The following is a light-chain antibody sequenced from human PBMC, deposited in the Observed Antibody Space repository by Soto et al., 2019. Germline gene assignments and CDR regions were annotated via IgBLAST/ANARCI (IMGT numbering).Light chain of an antibody. CDR1: STDVCAYDY. CDR2: EIN. V-gene: IGLV2-8*01. J-gene: IGLJ1*01. Sequence: QSALTQPPSASGSPGQSVTISCTGTSTDVCAYDYVSWYQQHPGKAPKLMIYEINKQPSGFPDRFYGYKSANTASLPVSGLQPEDEADYSCSSFAGSNNFPYVFGTGTKVTVL. CDR3: SSFAGSNNFPYV.